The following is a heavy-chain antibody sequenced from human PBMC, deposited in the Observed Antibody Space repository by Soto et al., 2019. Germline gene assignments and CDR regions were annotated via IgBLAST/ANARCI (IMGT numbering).Heavy chain of an antibody. Sequence: PSETLSLTCSVHGGTFSAYYWSWLRQAPGKGLEWIGEINHRGSATYSPSLKSRVTISADTAKDQFSLRLTSLTAADTAVYFCARGGWGISSFSNYDKYNYMDTCCKENTVTVSS. CDR1: GGTFSAYY. CDR2: INHRGSA. V-gene: IGHV4-34*01. D-gene: IGHD3-16*01. J-gene: IGHJ6*03. CDR3: ARGGWGISSFSNYDKYNYMDT.